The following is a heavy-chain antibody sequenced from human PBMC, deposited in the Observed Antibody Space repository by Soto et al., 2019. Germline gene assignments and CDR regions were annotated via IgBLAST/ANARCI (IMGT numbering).Heavy chain of an antibody. J-gene: IGHJ4*02. V-gene: IGHV4-34*01. CDR2: INHSGST. D-gene: IGHD1-20*01. CDR3: AQLTGITGPDY. Sequence: SETLSLTCAVYGGSFSGYYWSWIRQPPGKGLEWIGEINHSGSTNYNPSLKSRVTISVDTSKNQFSLKLSSVTAADTAVYYCAQLTGITGPDYWGQGTLVTVSS. CDR1: GGSFSGYY.